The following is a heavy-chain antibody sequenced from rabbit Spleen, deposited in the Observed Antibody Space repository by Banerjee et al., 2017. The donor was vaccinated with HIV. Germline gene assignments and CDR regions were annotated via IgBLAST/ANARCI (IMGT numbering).Heavy chain of an antibody. V-gene: IGHV1S7*01. CDR3: ARDSGTSFSSYGMDL. D-gene: IGHD8-1*01. J-gene: IGHJ6*01. CDR2: IDPVFGIT. CDR1: GFDFSNYY. Sequence: QLKESGGGLVQPGGSLKLSCKASGFDFSNYYMNWVRQAPGKGLEWIGYIDPVFGITYYASWVNGRFTISSHNAQNTLYLQMTSLTAADTATYFCARDSGTSFSSYGMDLWGPGTLVTVS.